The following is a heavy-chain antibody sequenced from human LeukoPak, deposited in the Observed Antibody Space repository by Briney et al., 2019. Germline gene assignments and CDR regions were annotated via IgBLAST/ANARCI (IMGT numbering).Heavy chain of an antibody. J-gene: IGHJ6*02. Sequence: GGSLRLSCAASGFTFSSYWMHWVRQAPGKGLVWVSRINSDGSSTSYADSVKGRFTISRDNAKNTLYLQMNSLRAEDTAVYYCAKAITMVRGVLSYYYGMDVWGQGTTVTVSS. CDR2: INSDGSST. CDR1: GFTFSSYW. D-gene: IGHD3-10*01. CDR3: AKAITMVRGVLSYYYGMDV. V-gene: IGHV3-74*01.